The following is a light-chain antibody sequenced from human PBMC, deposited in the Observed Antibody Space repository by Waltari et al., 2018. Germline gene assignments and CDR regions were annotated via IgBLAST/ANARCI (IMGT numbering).Light chain of an antibody. CDR1: QSVSKY. CDR2: PLS. J-gene: IGKJ4*01. Sequence: DIQMTQSPSSLSASVGDRVTITCRASQSVSKYLNWYQQQPGKAPKLLIYPLSNLQSGVPSRFSGIGSGTDFTLTISSLQLEDLATDYCQQSYNTPLSFGGGTKVEIK. CDR3: QQSYNTPLS. V-gene: IGKV1-39*01.